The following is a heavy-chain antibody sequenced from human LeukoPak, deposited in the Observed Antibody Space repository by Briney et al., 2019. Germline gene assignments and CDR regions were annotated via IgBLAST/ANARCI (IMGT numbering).Heavy chain of an antibody. Sequence: SVKVSCKASGFTFTSSAMQWVRQARGQRLEWIGWIVVGSGNTNYAQKFQERVTITRDMSTSTAYMELSSLRSEDTAVYYCAASTTMIVVGAAFDIWGQGTMVTVSS. J-gene: IGHJ3*02. CDR3: AASTTMIVVGAAFDI. CDR2: IVVGSGNT. D-gene: IGHD3-22*01. CDR1: GFTFTSSA. V-gene: IGHV1-58*02.